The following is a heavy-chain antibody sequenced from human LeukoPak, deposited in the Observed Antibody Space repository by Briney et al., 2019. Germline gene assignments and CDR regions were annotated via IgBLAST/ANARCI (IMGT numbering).Heavy chain of an antibody. D-gene: IGHD2-8*01. Sequence: SETLSLTCTVSDSSITSTYYWAWFRQPPGKGLEWIATVFRLQTVRTFNNPSLESRVTMSLDPSQNQFSLNLTSVTAADTALYFCARVLHAPYLIDSWGQGTLVTVSS. CDR1: DSSITSTYY. CDR2: VFRLQTVRT. V-gene: IGHV4-38-2*02. CDR3: ARVLHAPYLIDS. J-gene: IGHJ4*02.